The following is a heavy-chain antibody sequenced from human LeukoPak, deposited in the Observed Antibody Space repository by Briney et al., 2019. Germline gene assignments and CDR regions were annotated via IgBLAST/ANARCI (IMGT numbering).Heavy chain of an antibody. J-gene: IGHJ5*02. CDR2: INPSGGST. CDR3: ACSWNWGANWFDP. CDR1: GYTFTSYY. V-gene: IGHV1-46*01. Sequence: GASVKVSCKASGYTFTSYYMHWVRQAPGHGLEWMGIINPSGGSTSYAQKFQARVTITRDTSTSTVYMELSSLRSEVTAVYYCACSWNWGANWFDPWGQGTLVTVSS. D-gene: IGHD1-7*01.